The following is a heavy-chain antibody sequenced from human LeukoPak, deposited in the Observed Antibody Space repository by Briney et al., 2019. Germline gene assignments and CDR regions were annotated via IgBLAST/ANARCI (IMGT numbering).Heavy chain of an antibody. CDR1: GYPFTGYH. V-gene: IGHV5-51*01. J-gene: IGHJ3*01. CDR2: IYPDDSDT. Sequence: KVSCKASGYPFTGYHLHWVRQAPGQGLEWMGIIYPDDSDTRYSPSFQGQVTISADKSVSIAYLQWSSLKASDTAMYYCARPNITSYYDSRGYDAFDVWGQGTMVIVSS. CDR3: ARPNITSYYDSRGYDAFDV. D-gene: IGHD3-22*01.